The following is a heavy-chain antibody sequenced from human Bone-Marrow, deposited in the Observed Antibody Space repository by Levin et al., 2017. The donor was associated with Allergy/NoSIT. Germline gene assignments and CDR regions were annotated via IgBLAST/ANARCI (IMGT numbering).Heavy chain of an antibody. J-gene: IGHJ6*03. CDR3: AREQGVIMYYFYYYMEV. Sequence: GGSLRLSCAASGFSFSSYWMSWVRQAPGKGLEWVANIKQDGSEKYYVDSVKGRFTISRDNAKNSLYLQMNSLRAEDTAVYYCAREQGVIMYYFYYYMEVWGKGTTVTVSS. V-gene: IGHV3-7*03. D-gene: IGHD3-10*01. CDR2: IKQDGSEK. CDR1: GFSFSSYW.